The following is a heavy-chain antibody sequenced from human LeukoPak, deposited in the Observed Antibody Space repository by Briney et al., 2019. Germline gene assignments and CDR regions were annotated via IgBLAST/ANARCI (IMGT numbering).Heavy chain of an antibody. V-gene: IGHV3-9*01. CDR1: GFTFSSYA. J-gene: IGHJ4*02. Sequence: GGSLRLSCAASGFTFSSYAMSWVRQAPGKGLEWVSGISWNSGSIGYADSVKGRFTISRDNAKNSLYLQMNSLRAEDTALYYCAKDYGRGGYGYYYFDYWGQGTLVTVSS. CDR3: AKDYGRGGYGYYYFDY. CDR2: ISWNSGSI. D-gene: IGHD5-12*01.